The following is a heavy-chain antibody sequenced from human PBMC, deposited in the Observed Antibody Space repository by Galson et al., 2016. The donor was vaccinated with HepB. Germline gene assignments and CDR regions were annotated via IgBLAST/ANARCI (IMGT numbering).Heavy chain of an antibody. CDR1: GFTFTSSA. D-gene: IGHD6-19*01. Sequence: SVKVSCKASGFTFTSSAVQWVRQARGQRLEWMGWIVVGRGNTNYAQKVQERVTITRDLSTTTVYMELSSLRSDDTAMYYCAISGWKRTFDLWGQGTLVTVSS. CDR3: AISGWKRTFDL. V-gene: IGHV1-58*01. CDR2: IVVGRGNT. J-gene: IGHJ4*02.